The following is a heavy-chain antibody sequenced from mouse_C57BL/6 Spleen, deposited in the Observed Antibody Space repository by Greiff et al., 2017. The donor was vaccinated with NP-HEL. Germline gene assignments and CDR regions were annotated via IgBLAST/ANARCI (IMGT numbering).Heavy chain of an antibody. CDR2: IYPGSGNT. D-gene: IGHD2-4*01. CDR3: ARSGSTMIREGYAMDY. CDR1: GYTFTDYY. J-gene: IGHJ4*01. Sequence: QVQLQQSGAELVRPGASVKLSCKASGYTFTDYYINWVKQRPGQGLEWIARIYPGSGNTYYNEKFKGKATLTAEKSSSTAYMQLSGLTSEDSAVYFCARSGSTMIREGYAMDYWGQGTSVTVSS. V-gene: IGHV1-76*01.